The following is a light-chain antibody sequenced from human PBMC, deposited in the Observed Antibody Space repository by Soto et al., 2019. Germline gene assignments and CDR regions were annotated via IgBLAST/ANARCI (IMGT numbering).Light chain of an antibody. CDR3: QQYNSYTWT. V-gene: IGKV1-5*03. J-gene: IGKJ1*01. Sequence: DIQMTQSPSTLSASVGDRVTITCRASQSISTWLAWYQQKPGKAPKLLIDTASRLESGVPSRFSGSGSGTEFTLTISSLQPDDFATYYCQQYNSYTWTFGQGTKVEIK. CDR1: QSISTW. CDR2: TAS.